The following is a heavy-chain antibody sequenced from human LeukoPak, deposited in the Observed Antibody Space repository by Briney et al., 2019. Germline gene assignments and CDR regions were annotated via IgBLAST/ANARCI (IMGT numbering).Heavy chain of an antibody. J-gene: IGHJ3*02. D-gene: IGHD1-26*01. CDR2: IYYSGDT. CDR1: GGSISGTSYY. V-gene: IGHV4-39*01. CDR3: ARSIKWEVTLIAFDI. Sequence: SETLSLTCTVSGGSISGTSYYWGWIRQPPGKGLEWIGSIYYSGDTYYTPSLKSRVTISVDTSKNQFSLKLISVTAADTAVYYCARSIKWEVTLIAFDIWGQGTMVTVSS.